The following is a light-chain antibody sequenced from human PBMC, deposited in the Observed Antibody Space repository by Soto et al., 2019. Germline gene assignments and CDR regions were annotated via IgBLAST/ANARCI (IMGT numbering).Light chain of an antibody. CDR2: GAS. CDR1: QSVRRN. J-gene: IGKJ1*01. Sequence: EIVMTQSPATLSVSPGERATLSCRATQSVRRNLAWYQQKLGQAPRLLIFGASTRATGVPARFSGSGSGTEFTLTISSLQSEDFAVYYCHQYNDWPPTFGQGTKVE. CDR3: HQYNDWPPT. V-gene: IGKV3-15*01.